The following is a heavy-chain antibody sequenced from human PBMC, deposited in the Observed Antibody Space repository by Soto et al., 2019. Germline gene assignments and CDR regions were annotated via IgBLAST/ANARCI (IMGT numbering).Heavy chain of an antibody. Sequence: GGSLRLSCVVSGLTFNEYYMNWVRQAPGKGLEWVANIKQDGTEKNYVDSVKGRFTISRDNARNSLYLQMDSLRAEDTAVYFCARGDTPMITGMDSFDIWGQGTMVTVSS. CDR1: GLTFNEYY. V-gene: IGHV3-7*01. J-gene: IGHJ3*02. D-gene: IGHD5-18*01. CDR2: IKQDGTEK. CDR3: ARGDTPMITGMDSFDI.